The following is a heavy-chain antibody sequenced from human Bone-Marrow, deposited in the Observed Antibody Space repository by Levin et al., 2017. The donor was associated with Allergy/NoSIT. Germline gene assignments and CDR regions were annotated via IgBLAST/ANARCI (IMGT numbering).Heavy chain of an antibody. J-gene: IGHJ5*02. Sequence: PSETLSLTCTVSGASISSSIYFWGWIRQPPGKGLEWIGSIYYSVTTHYNPSLKSRVTISVDASKNRLSLRLRSVTAADTAMYYCARLEDSGGYYEGWFDPWGQGTLVTVSS. V-gene: IGHV4-39*01. CDR3: ARLEDSGGYYEGWFDP. CDR2: IYYSVTT. D-gene: IGHD3-22*01. CDR1: GASISSSIYF.